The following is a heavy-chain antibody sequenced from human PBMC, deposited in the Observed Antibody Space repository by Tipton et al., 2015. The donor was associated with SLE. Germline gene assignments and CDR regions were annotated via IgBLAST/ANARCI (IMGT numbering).Heavy chain of an antibody. CDR2: IWTGGST. D-gene: IGHD3-10*01. CDR1: GDSISSGNYY. CDR3: ARGRKPIWFGDLGAFDI. V-gene: IGHV4-61*09. J-gene: IGHJ3*02. Sequence: TLSLTCTVSGDSISSGNYYWSWIRQPAGKGLEWIGYIWTGGSTNYNPSLKSRVTILADTSKNQVPLKLSSVTAADTAVYYCARGRKPIWFGDLGAFDIWGQGTMVTVSS.